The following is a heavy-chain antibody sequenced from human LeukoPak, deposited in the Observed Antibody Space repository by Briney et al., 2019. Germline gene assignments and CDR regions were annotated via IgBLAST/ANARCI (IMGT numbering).Heavy chain of an antibody. D-gene: IGHD3-10*01. Sequence: GGSLRLSCAASGFTFSSYSMNWVRQAPGQGLERVSYISSSSSTIYYADSVKGRFTISRDNAKNSLYLQMNSLRAEDTAVYYCARVVGWFGEAKGIFDYWGQGTLVTVSS. V-gene: IGHV3-48*04. J-gene: IGHJ4*02. CDR3: ARVVGWFGEAKGIFDY. CDR1: GFTFSSYS. CDR2: ISSSSSTI.